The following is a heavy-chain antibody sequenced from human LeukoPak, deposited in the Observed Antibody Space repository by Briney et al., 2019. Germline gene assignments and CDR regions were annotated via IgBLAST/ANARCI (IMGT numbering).Heavy chain of an antibody. Sequence: GGSLRLSCAASGFTFSTFSNYGMSWVRQAPGKGLEWVSAISDSGGKTYYADSMKGRFTISRDNSKNTLYLQMNSLRAEDTAVYYCAKHDSGRYFDYWGQGTLVTVSS. CDR3: AKHDSGRYFDY. D-gene: IGHD6-19*01. CDR1: GFTFSTFSNYG. V-gene: IGHV3-23*01. CDR2: ISDSGGKT. J-gene: IGHJ4*02.